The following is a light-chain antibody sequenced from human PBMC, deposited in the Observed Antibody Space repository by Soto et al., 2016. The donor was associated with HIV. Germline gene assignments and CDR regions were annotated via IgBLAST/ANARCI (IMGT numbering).Light chain of an antibody. CDR1: SLRSYY. CDR3: QAWDSSTTLYV. V-gene: IGLV3-19*01. J-gene: IGLJ1*01. CDR2: QDT. Sequence: SSELTQDPAVSVALGQTVRITCQGDSLRSYYGSWYQQKPGQAPVLVIYQDTRRPSGIPERFSGSNSGDTATLTISGTQAMDEADYYCQAWDSSTTLYVFGTGTKVTV.